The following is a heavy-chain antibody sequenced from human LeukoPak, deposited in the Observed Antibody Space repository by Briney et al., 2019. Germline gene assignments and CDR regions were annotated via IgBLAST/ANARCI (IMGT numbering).Heavy chain of an antibody. CDR2: ISYDGSNK. D-gene: IGHD3-22*01. J-gene: IGHJ4*02. CDR3: ARGSVPWTMTVESFDY. CDR1: GFTFSSYA. V-gene: IGHV3-30*04. Sequence: GSLRLSCAASGFTFSSYAMHWVRQAPGKGLEWVAVISYDGSNKYYADSVKGRFTISRDNSKNTLYLQMNSLRAEDTAVYYCARGSVPWTMTVESFDYWGQGTLVTVSS.